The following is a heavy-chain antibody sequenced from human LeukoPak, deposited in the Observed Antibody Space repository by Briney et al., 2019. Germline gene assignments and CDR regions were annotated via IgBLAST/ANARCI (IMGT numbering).Heavy chain of an antibody. D-gene: IGHD6-19*01. CDR3: ARVAVSGINSRYEIDY. Sequence: PSETLSLTCAVSGGSISSSNWWSWVRQPPGKGLEWIGEIYHSGGTNYNPSLKSRVTISLDTSKNQFSLKLSSVTAADTAVYYCARVAVSGINSRYEIDYWGQGTLVTVSS. CDR2: IYHSGGT. V-gene: IGHV4-4*02. J-gene: IGHJ4*02. CDR1: GGSISSSNW.